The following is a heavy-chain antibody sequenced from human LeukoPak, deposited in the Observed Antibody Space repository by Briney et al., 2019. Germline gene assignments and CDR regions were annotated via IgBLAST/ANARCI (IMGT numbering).Heavy chain of an antibody. CDR1: GGSISSGDYY. D-gene: IGHD2-15*01. V-gene: IGHV4-30-4*01. CDR2: IYYSGST. CDR3: ARERVVVAATHYFDY. J-gene: IGHJ4*02. Sequence: SETLSLTCTVSGGSISSGDYYWSWIRQPPGEGLEWIGYIYYSGSTYYNPSLKSRVTISVDTSKNQFSLKLSSVTAADTAVYYCARERVVVAATHYFDYWGQGTLVTVSS.